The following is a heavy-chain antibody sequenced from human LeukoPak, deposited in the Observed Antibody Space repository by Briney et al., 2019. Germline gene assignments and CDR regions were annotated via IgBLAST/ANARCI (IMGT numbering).Heavy chain of an antibody. V-gene: IGHV4-59*01. CDR2: IYYSGST. D-gene: IGHD3-3*01. CDR3: ASTPDFWSGYYGGYWYFDL. J-gene: IGHJ2*01. CDR1: GGSISSYY. Sequence: SEALSLTCTVSGGSISSYYWSWIRQPPGKGLEWIGYIYYSGSTNYNPSLESRVTISVDTSKNQFSLKLSSVTAADTAVYYCASTPDFWSGYYGGYWYFDLWGRGTLVTVSS.